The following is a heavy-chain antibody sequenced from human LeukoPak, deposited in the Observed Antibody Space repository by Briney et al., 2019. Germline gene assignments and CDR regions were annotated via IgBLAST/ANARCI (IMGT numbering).Heavy chain of an antibody. V-gene: IGHV3-7*03. D-gene: IGHD6-13*01. CDR2: IKQDGSEK. J-gene: IGHJ4*02. Sequence: PGGSLRLSCATSGFTFSSYWMSWVRQAPGKGLEWVANIKQDGSEKYYVDSVKGRFTISRDNSKNTLCLQMNSLRAEDTAVYYCAKDLLQGYSSSWSDYWGQGTLVTVSS. CDR3: AKDLLQGYSSSWSDY. CDR1: GFTFSSYW.